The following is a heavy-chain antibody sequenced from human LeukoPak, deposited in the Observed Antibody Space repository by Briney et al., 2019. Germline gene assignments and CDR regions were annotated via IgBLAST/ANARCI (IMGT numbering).Heavy chain of an antibody. CDR3: AKDGGNYYDSGGSYLMRSYMDV. D-gene: IGHD3-22*01. CDR2: VSSGSSNR. CDR1: GFTFSDYY. J-gene: IGHJ6*03. Sequence: PGGSLRLSCAASGFTFSDYYMSWIRQAPGKGLEWVSYVSSGSSNRYYADSVKGRFTVSRDNAKNSLYLQMNSLRVEDTAVYYCAKDGGNYYDSGGSYLMRSYMDVWGKGTTVTVSS. V-gene: IGHV3-11*04.